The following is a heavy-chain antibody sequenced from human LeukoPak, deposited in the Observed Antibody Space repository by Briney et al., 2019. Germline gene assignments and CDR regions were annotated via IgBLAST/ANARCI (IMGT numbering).Heavy chain of an antibody. CDR3: ARDRGVPAAIVAFWDY. D-gene: IGHD2-2*02. V-gene: IGHV3-11*04. J-gene: IGHJ4*02. CDR1: GFTFSDYY. CDR2: ISSSGSPI. Sequence: GGYLRLSCAASGFTFSDYYMSWIRQAPGQGLEWVSYISSSGSPIYYADSVKGRFTISRDNAKNSLYLQMNSMRAEDTAVYYCARDRGVPAAIVAFWDYWGQGTLVTVSS.